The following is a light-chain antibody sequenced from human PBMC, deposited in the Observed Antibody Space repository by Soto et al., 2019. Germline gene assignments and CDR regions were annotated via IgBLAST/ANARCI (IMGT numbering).Light chain of an antibody. CDR2: DTN. CDR1: TGTVTSGHY. V-gene: IGLV7-46*01. CDR3: LLFYSGSRV. J-gene: IGLJ3*02. Sequence: QAVVTQEPSLTVSPGGTVTLTCGSSTGTVTSGHYPYWFQQKPGQAPRTLIYDTNTKHSWTPARFSGSLLGGKAALTLSGAQPEDEADYHCLLFYSGSRVFGGGTQLTVL.